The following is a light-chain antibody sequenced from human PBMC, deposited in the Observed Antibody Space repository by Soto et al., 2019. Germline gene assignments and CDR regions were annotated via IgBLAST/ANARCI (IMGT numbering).Light chain of an antibody. CDR2: DAS. V-gene: IGKV1-33*01. Sequence: DIQMTQSPSSLSGSVGDRGTITCQASQDIGKNLNWYQQKPGKAPKLLIYDASNLETGVPSRFSGSGSGTDFTFTISRLQPEDIATYYCQHYDNLPSVTFGQGTRLEI. J-gene: IGKJ5*01. CDR3: QHYDNLPSVT. CDR1: QDIGKN.